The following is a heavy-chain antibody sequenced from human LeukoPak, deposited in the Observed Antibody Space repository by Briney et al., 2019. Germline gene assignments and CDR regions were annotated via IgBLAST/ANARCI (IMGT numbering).Heavy chain of an antibody. CDR3: AKDRRRGSSGWYYFDY. Sequence: PGGSLRLSCAASGFTFSSCAMSWFRQAPGKGLEWVSAISGSGGSTYYADSVKGRFTISRDNSKNTLYLQMNSLRAEDTAVYYCAKDRRRGSSGWYYFDYWGQGTLVTVSS. CDR2: ISGSGGST. J-gene: IGHJ4*02. V-gene: IGHV3-23*01. D-gene: IGHD6-19*01. CDR1: GFTFSSCA.